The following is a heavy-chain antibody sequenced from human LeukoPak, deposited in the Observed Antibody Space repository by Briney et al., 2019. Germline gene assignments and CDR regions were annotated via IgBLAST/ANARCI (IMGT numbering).Heavy chain of an antibody. CDR1: GFTFSSCQ. V-gene: IGHV3-48*03. CDR2: ISGSGSTK. D-gene: IGHD1-7*01. CDR3: ARGGWGTAIDY. Sequence: GGSLRLSCAASGFTFSSCQMNWVRQAPGKGLEWVSYISGSGSTKYYADSVKGRFAISRDNAKDSLFLQMNSLRAEDTAVYYCARGGWGTAIDYWAQGTLVTVSS. J-gene: IGHJ4*02.